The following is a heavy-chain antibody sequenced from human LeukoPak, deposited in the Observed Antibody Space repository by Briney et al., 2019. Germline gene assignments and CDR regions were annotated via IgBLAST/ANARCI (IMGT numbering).Heavy chain of an antibody. J-gene: IGHJ5*02. CDR3: ARVYGSGSYGWFDP. CDR1: GGSISSGGYY. CDR2: INHSGST. D-gene: IGHD3-10*01. Sequence: SETLSLTCTVSGGSISSGGYYWSWIRQPPGKGLEWIGEINHSGSTNYNPSLKSRVTISVDTSKNQFSLKLSSVTAADTAVYYCARVYGSGSYGWFDPWGQGTLVTVSS. V-gene: IGHV4-39*07.